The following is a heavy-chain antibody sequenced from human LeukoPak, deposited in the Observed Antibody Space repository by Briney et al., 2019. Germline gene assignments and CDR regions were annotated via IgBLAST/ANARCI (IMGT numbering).Heavy chain of an antibody. CDR1: GFTFSSYA. J-gene: IGHJ6*02. CDR3: ARERYSYGYYYYGMDF. D-gene: IGHD5-18*01. V-gene: IGHV3-53*01. Sequence: PGGSLRRSCAASGFTFSSYAMSWVRHAPGKGLEWVSVIYSGGSTYYADSVKGRFTIPRDNSKTTLYLQMNSLRAEDTAVYYCARERYSYGYYYYGMDFWGQGTMVTVSS. CDR2: IYSGGST.